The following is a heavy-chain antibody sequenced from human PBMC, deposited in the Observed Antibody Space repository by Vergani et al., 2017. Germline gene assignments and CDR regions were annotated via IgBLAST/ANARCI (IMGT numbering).Heavy chain of an antibody. J-gene: IGHJ1*01. CDR2: SNSDGSST. D-gene: IGHD1-26*01. Sequence: EVQLVESGGGLVQPGGSLRLSCAASGFTFSSYWMHWVRQAPGKGLVWVSRSNSDGSSTSYADSVKGRFTISRDNAKNRLYLQRNSRRAEDTAVYYCARAGATKYFQHWGQGTLVTVSS. V-gene: IGHV3-74*01. CDR1: GFTFSSYW. CDR3: ARAGATKYFQH.